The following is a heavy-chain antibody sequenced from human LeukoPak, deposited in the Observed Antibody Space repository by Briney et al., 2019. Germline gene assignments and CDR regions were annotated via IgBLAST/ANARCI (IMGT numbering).Heavy chain of an antibody. J-gene: IGHJ6*03. Sequence: ASVKVSCKASGYTFTSYDINWVRQVTGQGLEWVGWMNRNSGNTGYAQKFQGRVTMTRNTSISTAYMELSSLRSEDTAVYYCARWGAAGTWGYYHYYYMDVWGKGTTVTVSS. CDR2: MNRNSGNT. D-gene: IGHD6-13*01. V-gene: IGHV1-8*01. CDR3: ARWGAAGTWGYYHYYYMDV. CDR1: GYTFTSYD.